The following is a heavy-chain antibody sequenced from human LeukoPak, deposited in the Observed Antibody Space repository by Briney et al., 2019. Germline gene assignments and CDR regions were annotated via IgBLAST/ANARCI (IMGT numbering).Heavy chain of an antibody. CDR1: GFTFTSYG. Sequence: GQSLRLSCAVSGFTFTSYGMHWVRQAPGKWLDLVAVMWYDGSNQYYADSVKGRFTISRDSSKNTLYLQMNSLRAEDTAVYYCAKGRGVMVYAPDYWGQGTLVTVS. D-gene: IGHD2-8*01. CDR2: MWYDGSNQ. CDR3: AKGRGVMVYAPDY. V-gene: IGHV3-33*06. J-gene: IGHJ4*02.